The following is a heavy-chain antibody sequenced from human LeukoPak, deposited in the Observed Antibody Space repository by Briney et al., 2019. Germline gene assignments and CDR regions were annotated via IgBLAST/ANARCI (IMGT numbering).Heavy chain of an antibody. CDR3: ARDVYYYDSSGGNWFDP. V-gene: IGHV1-18*01. CDR1: GYTFTSYG. J-gene: IGHJ5*02. D-gene: IGHD3-22*01. Sequence: GASVKVSCKASGYTFTSYGISWVRQAPGQGLEWMGWISAYNGNTNYAQKLQGRVTMTTDTSTSTAYMELGSLRSDDTAVYYCARDVYYYDSSGGNWFDPWGQGTLVTVSS. CDR2: ISAYNGNT.